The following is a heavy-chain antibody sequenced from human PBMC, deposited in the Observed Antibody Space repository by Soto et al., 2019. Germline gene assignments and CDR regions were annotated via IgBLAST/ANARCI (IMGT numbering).Heavy chain of an antibody. V-gene: IGHV3-30*18. Sequence: QVQLVESGGGVVQPGRSLRLSCAASGFTFSSYGIHWVRQAPGKGLEWVAFISYDASNKDYADSVKGRFTISRDNSRKTLHLQMNSLRAEDTAVYFCAKTDGPGIAVAGTDWYFDLWGRGTLVIVSS. CDR2: ISYDASNK. D-gene: IGHD6-19*01. J-gene: IGHJ2*01. CDR3: AKTDGPGIAVAGTDWYFDL. CDR1: GFTFSSYG.